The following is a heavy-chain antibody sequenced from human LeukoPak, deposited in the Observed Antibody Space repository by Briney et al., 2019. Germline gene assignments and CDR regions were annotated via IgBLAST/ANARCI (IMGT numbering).Heavy chain of an antibody. CDR1: GGSISSGGYY. CDR2: IYYSGST. Sequence: NTSQTLSLTCTVSGGSISSGGYYWSWIRQHPGKGLEWIVYIYYSGSTYYNPSLKSRVTISVDTSKNQFSLKLSSVTAADTAVYYCARAWSGYYTFREYYYCMDVWGQGTTVTVSS. D-gene: IGHD3-3*01. J-gene: IGHJ6*02. CDR3: ARAWSGYYTFREYYYCMDV. V-gene: IGHV4-31*03.